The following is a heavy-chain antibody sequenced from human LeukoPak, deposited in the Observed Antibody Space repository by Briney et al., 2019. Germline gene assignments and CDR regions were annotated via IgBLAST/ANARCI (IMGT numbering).Heavy chain of an antibody. J-gene: IGHJ4*02. V-gene: IGHV4-39*01. CDR2: IYESRTP. CDR1: GGSISSTNSY. D-gene: IGHD3-10*01. Sequence: PSETLSLTCSVSGGSISSTNSYWSWIRQPPGKGLEWIVTIYESRTPYYHPSLRSRVTISVDTAKNQFSLKLSSVTAAYTAVYYCARPGSWGSLDYWGQGTLVTVSS. CDR3: ARPGSWGSLDY.